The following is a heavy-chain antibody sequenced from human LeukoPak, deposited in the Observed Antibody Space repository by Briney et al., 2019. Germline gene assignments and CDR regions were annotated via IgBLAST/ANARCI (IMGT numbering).Heavy chain of an antibody. V-gene: IGHV4-39*07. CDR3: ARAMTTVTTRGGANNWFDP. Sequence: SETLSLTCTVSGGSISSSSYYWGWIRQPPGKGLEWIGSIYYSGSTYYNPSLKSRATTSVDTSKNQFSLKLSSVPAADTAVYYCARAMTTVTTRGGANNWFDPWGQGTLVTVSS. J-gene: IGHJ5*02. D-gene: IGHD4-17*01. CDR1: GGSISSSSYY. CDR2: IYYSGST.